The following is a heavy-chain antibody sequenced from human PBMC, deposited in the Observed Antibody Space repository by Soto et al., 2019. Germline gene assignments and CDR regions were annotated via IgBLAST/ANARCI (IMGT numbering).Heavy chain of an antibody. J-gene: IGHJ4*02. D-gene: IGHD5-18*01. CDR2: INHSGST. Sequence: SETLSLTCAVYGGSFSGYYWSWIRQPPGKGLEWIGEINHSGSTNYNPSLKSRVTISVDTSKNQFSLKLSSVTAADTAVYYCARGQRGYSYGLIFDYWGQGTLGTVPS. CDR3: ARGQRGYSYGLIFDY. V-gene: IGHV4-34*01. CDR1: GGSFSGYY.